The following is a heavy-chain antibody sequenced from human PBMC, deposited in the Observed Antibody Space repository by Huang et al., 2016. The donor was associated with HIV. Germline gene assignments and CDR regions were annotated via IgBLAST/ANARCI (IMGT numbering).Heavy chain of an antibody. CDR3: VREGSSSYSEPFDH. D-gene: IGHD3-10*01. CDR2: IDGSSTRV. CDR1: GFDLKIYS. Sequence: EVQLVESGGGLVQPGGSLRLSCAASGFDLKIYSMNWVRQAPGKGLEGVSYIDGSSTRVYYADSVKGRFTISRDNARKSVFLRMNSLRVEDTAVYYCVREGSSSYSEPFDHWGQGTLVTVSS. V-gene: IGHV3-48*01. J-gene: IGHJ4*02.